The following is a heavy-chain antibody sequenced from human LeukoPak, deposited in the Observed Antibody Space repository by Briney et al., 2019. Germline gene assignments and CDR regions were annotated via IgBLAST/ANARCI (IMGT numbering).Heavy chain of an antibody. J-gene: IGHJ4*02. D-gene: IGHD4-17*01. CDR1: GFTFSSYG. CDR2: ISGSGDNT. V-gene: IGHV3-23*01. CDR3: AKGRGTAVTSAANY. Sequence: AGGSLRLSCAASGFTFSSYGMHWVRQTPGKGLEWVSSISGSGDNTYYADSVKDRFSISRDNSKTTVSLQMNSLRAEDTAVYYCAKGRGTAVTSAANYWGQGTLVTVSS.